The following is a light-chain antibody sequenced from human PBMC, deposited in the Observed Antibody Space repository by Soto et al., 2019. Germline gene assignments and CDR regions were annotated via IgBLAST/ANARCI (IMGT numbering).Light chain of an antibody. Sequence: EIVLTQSPATLSLSPGERATLSCGASQSVSSNYLAWFQQKPGQAPRLLIYDASKRTTGIPARFSGSGSGTDFTLTSSSLEPEDFAVYYCLQRSNGPWTFGQGTKVEIK. CDR2: DAS. V-gene: IGKV3-11*01. CDR1: QSVSSNY. J-gene: IGKJ1*01. CDR3: LQRSNGPWT.